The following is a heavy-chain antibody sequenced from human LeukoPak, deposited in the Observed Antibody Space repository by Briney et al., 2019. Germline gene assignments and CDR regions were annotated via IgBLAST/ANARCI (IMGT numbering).Heavy chain of an antibody. Sequence: GGSLRLSCGASGFTFSSYWMSWVRQAPGKGLEWVANIKEDGSEKYYVDSVKGRFTISRDNAKRSVYLQMNSLRAEDTAVYYCARDLGFWSGPDYWGQGTLVTVSS. D-gene: IGHD3-3*01. J-gene: IGHJ4*02. V-gene: IGHV3-7*05. CDR3: ARDLGFWSGPDY. CDR1: GFTFSSYW. CDR2: IKEDGSEK.